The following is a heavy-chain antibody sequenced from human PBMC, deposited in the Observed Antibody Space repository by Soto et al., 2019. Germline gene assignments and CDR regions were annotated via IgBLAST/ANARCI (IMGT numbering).Heavy chain of an antibody. CDR3: ASTMGPIVYYFDY. J-gene: IGHJ4*02. D-gene: IGHD3-10*01. CDR2: IIPIFGTA. Sequence: SVKVSCKASGGTFSSYAISWVRQAPGQGLEWMGGIIPIFGTANYAQKFQGRVTITADESTSTAYMELSSLRSEDTAVYYCASTMGPIVYYFDYWGQGTLVTVSS. V-gene: IGHV1-69*13. CDR1: GGTFSSYA.